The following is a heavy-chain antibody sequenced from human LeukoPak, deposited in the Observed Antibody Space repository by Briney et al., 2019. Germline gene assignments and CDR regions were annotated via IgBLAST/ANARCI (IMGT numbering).Heavy chain of an antibody. D-gene: IGHD6-13*01. CDR1: GGSISSGSYF. Sequence: PSQTLSLTCTVSGGSISSGSYFWTWIRQPAGRRLEWIGRINTSGSTNYNPSLKSRVTIYVDTSKNQFSLKLSSVTAADTAVSFCAREGSTSSWYSGYYYFDYWGQGTLVTVSS. CDR2: INTSGST. J-gene: IGHJ4*02. V-gene: IGHV4-61*02. CDR3: AREGSTSSWYSGYYYFDY.